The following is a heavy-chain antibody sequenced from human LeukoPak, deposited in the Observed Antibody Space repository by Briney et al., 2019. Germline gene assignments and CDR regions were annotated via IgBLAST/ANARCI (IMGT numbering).Heavy chain of an antibody. CDR3: ARRYSHYYDSSGYNDY. Sequence: SQTLSLTCTVSGGSIRSGDYYWSWIRQPPGKGLEWIGYIYYSGSTYYNPSLKSRVTISVDTSKNQFSLKLSSVTAADTAVYYCARRYSHYYDSSGYNDYWGQGTLVTVSS. CDR2: IYYSGST. CDR1: GGSIRSGDYY. D-gene: IGHD3-22*01. J-gene: IGHJ4*02. V-gene: IGHV4-30-4*01.